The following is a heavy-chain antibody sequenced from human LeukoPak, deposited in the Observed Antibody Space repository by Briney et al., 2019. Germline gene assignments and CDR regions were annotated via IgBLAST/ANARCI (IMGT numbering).Heavy chain of an antibody. J-gene: IGHJ4*02. V-gene: IGHV4-38-2*02. Sequence: SETLSLTCSLSGYSVTSGYYWGWIRQPPGKGLEWIGTIYHRGTTYYNSSLKNRVTISIDKSKYHFTLNLTSVIAADTAVYYCAQYDSGGYYSTYWGQGTLVTVSS. D-gene: IGHD3-22*01. CDR1: GYSVTSGYY. CDR2: IYHRGTT. CDR3: AQYDSGGYYSTY.